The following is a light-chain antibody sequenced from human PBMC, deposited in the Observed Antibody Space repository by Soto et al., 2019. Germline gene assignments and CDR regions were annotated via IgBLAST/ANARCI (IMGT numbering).Light chain of an antibody. CDR3: QLYNNWPET. J-gene: IGKJ1*01. V-gene: IGKV3-15*01. Sequence: EIEMTQSPATLTLSPGERATLSCRASQSVGTNLAWYQQKPGQAPRLLFFGASTRATGVPARISGSGSGTDFTLTISGLQSEDFGMYYCQLYNNWPETFGQGTEVEIK. CDR1: QSVGTN. CDR2: GAS.